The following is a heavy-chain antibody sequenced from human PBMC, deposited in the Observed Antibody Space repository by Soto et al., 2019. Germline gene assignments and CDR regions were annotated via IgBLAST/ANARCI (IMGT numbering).Heavy chain of an antibody. D-gene: IGHD3-10*01. J-gene: IGHJ6*02. CDR3: ARSYYGSGSYSQGDYYNGMDV. V-gene: IGHV1-18*04. CDR2: ISAYNGNT. CDR1: GYTFTSYG. Sequence: GASVKVSGKASGYTFTSYGISWLRQAPGQGLEWMGWISAYNGNTNYAQKRQGRVTMTTDTSTSTAYMELRSLRSDDTAVYYCARSYYGSGSYSQGDYYNGMDVWGQGTTLTVSS.